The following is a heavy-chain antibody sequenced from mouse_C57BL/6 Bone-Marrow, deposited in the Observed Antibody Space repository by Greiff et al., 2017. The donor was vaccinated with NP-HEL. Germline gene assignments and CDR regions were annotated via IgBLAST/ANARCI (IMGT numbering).Heavy chain of an antibody. CDR1: GYTFTSYW. V-gene: IGHV1-64*01. J-gene: IGHJ3*01. Sequence: QVQLQQPGAELVKLGASVKLSCKASGYTFTSYWMHWVKQRPGQGLEWIGMIHPNSGSTNYNEKFKSKATLTVDKSSSTAYMQLSSLTSEDSAVYYCARDDGYYSFAYWGQGTLVTVSA. CDR3: ARDDGYYSFAY. CDR2: IHPNSGST. D-gene: IGHD2-3*01.